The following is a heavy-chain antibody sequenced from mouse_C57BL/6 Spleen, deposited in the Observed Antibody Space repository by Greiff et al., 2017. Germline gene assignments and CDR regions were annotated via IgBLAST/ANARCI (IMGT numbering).Heavy chain of an antibody. CDR2: IYPGDGDT. J-gene: IGHJ2*01. CDR1: GYTFTSYW. Sequence: VQLQQSGAELVRPGSSVKLSCKASGYTFTSYWMHWVKQRPGKGLEWIGQIYPGDGDTNYNGKFKGKATLTADKSSRTAYMQLSSLTSEDSAVYFCARKLTGTYYFDYWGQGTTLTASS. CDR3: ARKLTGTYYFDY. V-gene: IGHV1-80*01. D-gene: IGHD4-1*01.